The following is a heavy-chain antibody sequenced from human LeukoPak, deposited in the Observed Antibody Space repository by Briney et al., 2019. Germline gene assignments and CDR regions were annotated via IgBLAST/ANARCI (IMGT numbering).Heavy chain of an antibody. CDR3: TTALYLYSGSYYYYYFYMDV. Sequence: GGSLRLSCAASGFTFSNAWMSWVRQAPGKGLEWVGRIKSKTDGGTTDYAAPVKGRFTISRDDSKNTLYLQMNSLKTEDTAVYYCTTALYLYSGSYYYYYFYMDVWGKGTTVTISS. CDR2: IKSKTDGGTT. V-gene: IGHV3-15*01. CDR1: GFTFSNAW. D-gene: IGHD1-26*01. J-gene: IGHJ6*03.